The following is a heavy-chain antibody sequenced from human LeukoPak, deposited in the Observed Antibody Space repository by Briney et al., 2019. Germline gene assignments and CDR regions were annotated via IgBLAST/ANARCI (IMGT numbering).Heavy chain of an antibody. CDR3: ARDVIVVVPAANGMDV. V-gene: IGHV3-33*01. CDR1: GFTFSSYG. Sequence: PGRSLRLSCAASGFTFSSYGMHWVRQAPGKGLEWVAVIWYDGSNKYYADSVKGRFTISRDNSKNTLYLQMNSLRAKDTAVYYCARDVIVVVPAANGMDVWGQGTTVTVSS. CDR2: IWYDGSNK. J-gene: IGHJ6*02. D-gene: IGHD2-2*01.